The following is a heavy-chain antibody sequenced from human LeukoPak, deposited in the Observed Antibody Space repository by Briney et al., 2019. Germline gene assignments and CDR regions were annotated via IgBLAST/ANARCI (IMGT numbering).Heavy chain of an antibody. CDR1: GYTLTELS. V-gene: IGHV1-24*01. CDR3: ATVLRPPIYYYDSSGRNWFDP. CDR2: FDPEDGET. Sequence: ASVKVSCKVSGYTLTELSMHWVRQAPGKGLEWMGGFDPEDGETIYAQKFQGRVTMTEDTFTDTAYMELSSLRSEDTAVYYCATVLRPPIYYYDSSGRNWFDPWGQGTLVTVSS. D-gene: IGHD3-22*01. J-gene: IGHJ5*02.